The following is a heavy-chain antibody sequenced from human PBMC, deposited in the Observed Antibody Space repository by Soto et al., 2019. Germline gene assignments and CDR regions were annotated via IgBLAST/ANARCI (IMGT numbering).Heavy chain of an antibody. CDR1: GFTLSSYW. V-gene: IGHV3-74*01. CDR2: INSDGRST. J-gene: IGHJ6*02. D-gene: IGHD6-6*01. CDR3: AREHSSSYYYYYGMDV. Sequence: GGSLRLSCAASGFTLSSYWMHWVRQAPGKGLVWVSRINSDGRSTSYADSVKGRFTISRDNAKTTLYLQMNSLRAEDTAVYYCAREHSSSYYYYYGMDVWGQGTTVTVS.